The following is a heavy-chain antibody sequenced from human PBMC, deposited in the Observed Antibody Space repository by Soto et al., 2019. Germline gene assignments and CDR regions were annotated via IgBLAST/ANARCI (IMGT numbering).Heavy chain of an antibody. CDR2: INAGSGNT. J-gene: IGHJ3*02. V-gene: IGHV1-3*01. CDR3: ARDTEALGPRANDALDI. CDR1: GYTFSAYT. D-gene: IGHD3-3*02. Sequence: ASVKVSCKATGYTFSAYTMNWVRQAPGQSLEWMGWINAGSGNTKYSQNFQGRVSITRDTSASTVYMELTGLTSEDTAVYYCARDTEALGPRANDALDIWGQGTMVTVSS.